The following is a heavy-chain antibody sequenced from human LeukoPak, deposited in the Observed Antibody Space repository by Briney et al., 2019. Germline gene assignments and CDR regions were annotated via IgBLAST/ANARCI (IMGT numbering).Heavy chain of an antibody. J-gene: IGHJ4*02. CDR2: IYHSGST. Sequence: SETLSLTCTVSGGSISSGGYYWSWIRQPPGKGLEWIGYIYHSGSTYYNPSLKSRVTISVDTSKNQFSLKLSSVTAADTAVYYCARDLNYYDSSGYYSGSFDYWGQGTLVTVSS. V-gene: IGHV4-30-2*05. CDR3: ARDLNYYDSSGYYSGSFDY. D-gene: IGHD3-22*01. CDR1: GGSISSGGYY.